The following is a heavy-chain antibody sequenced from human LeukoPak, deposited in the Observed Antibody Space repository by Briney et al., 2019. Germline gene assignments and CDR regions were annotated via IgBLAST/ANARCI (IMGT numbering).Heavy chain of an antibody. CDR2: IYYSGST. D-gene: IGHD3-3*01. Sequence: SETLSLTCTVSGGSISSYYWSWIRQPPGKGLEWIGYIYYSGSTNYNPSLKSRVTISVDTSKNQFSLKLSSVTAADTAVYYCARTPYGFWSGYSNSHYYYGMDVWGQGTTVTVSS. CDR1: GGSISSYY. V-gene: IGHV4-59*01. CDR3: ARTPYGFWSGYSNSHYYYGMDV. J-gene: IGHJ6*02.